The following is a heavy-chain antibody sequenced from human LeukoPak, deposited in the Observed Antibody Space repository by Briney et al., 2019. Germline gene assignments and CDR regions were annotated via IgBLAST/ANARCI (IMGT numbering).Heavy chain of an antibody. D-gene: IGHD5-18*01. Sequence: GGSLRLSCAASGFMFSTYSMNWVRQAPGKGLEWVSYISSSSGTIYYADSVKGRFTISRDNAKNSLYLQMNGLRAEDTAVYYCARPLRGYSYGVVDYWGQGTLVTVSP. J-gene: IGHJ4*02. V-gene: IGHV3-48*01. CDR2: ISSSSGTI. CDR1: GFMFSTYS. CDR3: ARPLRGYSYGVVDY.